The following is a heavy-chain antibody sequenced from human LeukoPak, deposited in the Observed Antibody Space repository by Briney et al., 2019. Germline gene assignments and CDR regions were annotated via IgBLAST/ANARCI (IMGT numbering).Heavy chain of an antibody. CDR2: INSSGSTI. V-gene: IGHV3-48*03. Sequence: GGSLRLSCAASGFTFSSYEMNWVRQAPGKGLEWVSYINSSGSTIYYADSVKGRFTISRDNAKNSLYLQMNSLRAEDTAVYYCARGALPYSSSWYHWFDPWGQGTLVTVSS. D-gene: IGHD6-13*01. J-gene: IGHJ5*02. CDR3: ARGALPYSSSWYHWFDP. CDR1: GFTFSSYE.